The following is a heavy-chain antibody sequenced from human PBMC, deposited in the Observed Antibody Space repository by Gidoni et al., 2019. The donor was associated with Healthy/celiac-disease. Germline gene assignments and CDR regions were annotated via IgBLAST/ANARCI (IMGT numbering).Heavy chain of an antibody. J-gene: IGHJ6*02. D-gene: IGHD1-26*01. V-gene: IGHV3-48*01. Sequence: EVQLVESGGGLVQPGGSLRLSCAASGFTFSSYSMNWVRQAPGKGLEWVSYISSSSSTIYYADSVKGRFTISRDNAKNSLYLQMNSLRAEDTAVYYCAGQVGATLWWGMDVWGQGTTVTVSS. CDR2: ISSSSSTI. CDR1: GFTFSSYS. CDR3: AGQVGATLWWGMDV.